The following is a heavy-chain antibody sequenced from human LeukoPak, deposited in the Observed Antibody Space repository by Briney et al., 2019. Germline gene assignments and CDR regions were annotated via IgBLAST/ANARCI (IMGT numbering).Heavy chain of an antibody. CDR1: GGTFSSYA. J-gene: IGHJ4*02. V-gene: IGHV1-69*06. D-gene: IGHD1-26*01. CDR3: ARGSYRSHYFDY. CDR2: IIPIFGTA. Sequence: SVKVSCKSSGGTFSSYAISWVRQAPGQGLEWMGGIIPIFGTANYAQKFQGRVTITADKSTSTAYMELSSLRSEDTAVYYCARGSYRSHYFDYWGQGTLVTVSS.